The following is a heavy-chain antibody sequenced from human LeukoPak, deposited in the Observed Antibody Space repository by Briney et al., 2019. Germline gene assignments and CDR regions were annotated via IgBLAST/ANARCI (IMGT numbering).Heavy chain of an antibody. D-gene: IGHD3-10*01. CDR2: IYYIGTT. V-gene: IGHV4-59*01. J-gene: IGHJ6*03. Sequence: SETLSLTCTVSGDSINNYYWSWIRQPPGKGLEWIGYIYYIGTTKFNPSLKSRVTISLDTSRNQFSLKLSSVTAADTAVYYCAKGGGSGTYYYYMDVWGKGTTVTISS. CDR3: AKGGGSGTYYYYMDV. CDR1: GDSINNYY.